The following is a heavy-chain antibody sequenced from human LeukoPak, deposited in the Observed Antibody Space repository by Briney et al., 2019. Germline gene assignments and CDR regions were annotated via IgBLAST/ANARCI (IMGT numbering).Heavy chain of an antibody. CDR3: ARGHRQVVVVAAGPYGMDV. CDR2: ISGDGGST. CDR1: GFTFSTHA. D-gene: IGHD2-2*01. V-gene: IGHV3-23*01. Sequence: AGGSLRLSCAAPGFTFSTHAMTWVRRAPGEGLEWVSAISGDGGSTFYADSVKGRFTISRDNSKNTLYLQMNSLRAEDTAVYYCARGHRQVVVVAAGPYGMDVWGQGTTVTVSS. J-gene: IGHJ6*02.